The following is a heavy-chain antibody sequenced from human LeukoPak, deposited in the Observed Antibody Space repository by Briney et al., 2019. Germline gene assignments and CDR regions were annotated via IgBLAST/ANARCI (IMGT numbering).Heavy chain of an antibody. CDR3: ARGYSSYGLRYYGMDV. CDR1: GYSFTTKA. V-gene: IGHV1-8*01. D-gene: IGHD5-18*01. Sequence: ASVKVSCKASGYSFTTKAMNWVRQAPGQGLEWMGWMNPNSGNTGYAQKFQGRVTMTRNTSISTAYMELSSLRSEDTAVYYCARGYSSYGLRYYGMDVWGQGTTVTVSS. J-gene: IGHJ6*02. CDR2: MNPNSGNT.